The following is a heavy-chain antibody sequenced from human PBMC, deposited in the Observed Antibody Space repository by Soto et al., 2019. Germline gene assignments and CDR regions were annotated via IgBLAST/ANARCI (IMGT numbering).Heavy chain of an antibody. D-gene: IGHD4-17*01. CDR2: IYYSGST. Sequence: PSETLSLTCTVSGGSISRSSYYWFWIRHPPGKGLEWIGSIYYSGSTYYNPSLKSRVTISVDTSKNQFSLKLSSVTAADTAVYYCARPTRYGDYESSFDYWGQGTLVTVSS. CDR1: GGSISRSSYY. V-gene: IGHV4-39*01. J-gene: IGHJ4*02. CDR3: ARPTRYGDYESSFDY.